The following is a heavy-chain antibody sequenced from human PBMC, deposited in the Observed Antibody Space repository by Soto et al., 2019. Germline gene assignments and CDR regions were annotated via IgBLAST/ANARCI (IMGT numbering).Heavy chain of an antibody. CDR1: GGCFSGYY. CDR2: INHSGST. CDR3: ARRNYYGSGSYYYYYYYGMDV. J-gene: IGHJ6*02. Sequence: SETLSLTCAVYGGCFSGYYWSWIRQPPGKGLEWIGEINHSGSTNYNPSLKSRVTISVDTSKNQFSLKLSSVTAADTAVYYCARRNYYGSGSYYYYYYYGMDVWGQGTTVTVSS. D-gene: IGHD3-10*01. V-gene: IGHV4-34*01.